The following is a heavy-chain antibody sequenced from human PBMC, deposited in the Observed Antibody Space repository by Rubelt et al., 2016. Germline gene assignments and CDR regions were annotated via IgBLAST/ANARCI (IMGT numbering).Heavy chain of an antibody. CDR1: GGSFSGYY. CDR2: INHSGST. J-gene: IGHJ4*02. D-gene: IGHD3-16*01. V-gene: IGHV4-34*01. CDR3: ARGLDNYGY. Sequence: QLQLQESGPGLVKPSETLSLTCAVYGGSFSGYYWSWIRQPPGKGLEWIGEINHSGSTNYNPSLKSRVTISVDTSKNQFSLKVSSVTAADTAVYYCARGLDNYGYWGQGTLVTVSS.